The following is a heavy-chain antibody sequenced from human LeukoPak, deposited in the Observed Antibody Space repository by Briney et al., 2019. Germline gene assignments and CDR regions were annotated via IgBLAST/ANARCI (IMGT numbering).Heavy chain of an antibody. Sequence: KPSETLSLTCAVYGWSFSGYYWTWIRQPPGKGLEWVGEINRSGSTNYNPSLKSRVTIALDTSKNQFPLKLSSVTAADTAVYYCARRRQWLENYWGQGTLVTVSS. D-gene: IGHD6-19*01. CDR3: ARRRQWLENY. V-gene: IGHV4-34*01. CDR1: GWSFSGYY. CDR2: INRSGST. J-gene: IGHJ4*02.